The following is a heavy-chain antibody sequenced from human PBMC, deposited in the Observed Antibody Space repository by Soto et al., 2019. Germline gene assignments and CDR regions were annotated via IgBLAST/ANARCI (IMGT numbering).Heavy chain of an antibody. CDR3: ATIFRYGDPEY. D-gene: IGHD2-21*02. CDR2: ISVSGDSR. CDR1: GFTFSSYA. J-gene: IGHJ4*02. V-gene: IGHV3-23*01. Sequence: EVQLLESGGGLVQPGGSLRLSCATSGFTFSSYAMSWVRQAPVKGLEWVSGISVSGDSRYDADTVKGRFTISRDNSKSTLYLQMNSLRAEYTAVNYCATIFRYGDPEYWGQGVLVTVSS.